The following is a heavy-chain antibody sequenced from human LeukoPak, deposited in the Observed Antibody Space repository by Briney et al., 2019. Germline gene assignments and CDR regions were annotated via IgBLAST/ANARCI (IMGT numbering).Heavy chain of an antibody. V-gene: IGHV4-4*07. CDR1: GDSIIRYY. J-gene: IGHJ5*02. CDR2: IYTSGST. CDR3: ARDRSMMNWYDP. D-gene: IGHD3-16*01. Sequence: SETLSLTRTVSGDSIIRYYWSWIRQPAGKGLEWTGRIYTSGSTNYNPSLKSRVTMPVHTSKNQFSLKLSSVTATPTAEYHIARDRSMMNWYDPIGQGTLVTVSS.